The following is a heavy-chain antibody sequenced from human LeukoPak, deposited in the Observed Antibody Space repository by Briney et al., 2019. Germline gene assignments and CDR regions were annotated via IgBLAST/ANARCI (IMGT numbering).Heavy chain of an antibody. J-gene: IGHJ5*02. CDR1: GGTFSSYA. CDR2: IIPIFGTA. V-gene: IGHV1-69*05. D-gene: IGHD6-6*01. Sequence: VASVKVSCKASGGTFSSYAISRVLQAPGQGLEWMGGIIPIFGTANYAQKLQGRVTITTDESTSTAYMELSSLRSEDTAVYYCARGWGASSSSLWFDPWGQGTLVTVSS. CDR3: ARGWGASSSSLWFDP.